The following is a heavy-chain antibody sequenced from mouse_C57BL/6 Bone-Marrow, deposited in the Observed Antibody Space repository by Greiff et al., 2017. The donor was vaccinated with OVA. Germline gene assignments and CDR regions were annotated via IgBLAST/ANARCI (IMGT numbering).Heavy chain of an antibody. D-gene: IGHD1-2*01. J-gene: IGHJ1*03. CDR1: GFSLSTFGMG. CDR3: ARIGALRRRYFDV. CDR2: ILLDDDK. V-gene: IGHV8-8*01. Sequence: QVTLKVSGPGILQPSQTLSLTCSFSGFSLSTFGMGVGWIRQPSGKGLEWLARILLDDDKYSNPALKSRLTISQSTSQNQVFLKIANVDTADTATYYCARIGALRRRYFDVWGTGTTVTVSS.